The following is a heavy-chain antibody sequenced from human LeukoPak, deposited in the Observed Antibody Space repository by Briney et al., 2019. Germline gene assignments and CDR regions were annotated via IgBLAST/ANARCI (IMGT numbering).Heavy chain of an antibody. V-gene: IGHV3-74*01. CDR2: ISEDGSTT. J-gene: IGHJ5*02. CDR3: ARGGRDGYNWGWFDP. D-gene: IGHD5-24*01. CDR1: GFTFNSYW. Sequence: GGSLRLSCAASGFTFNSYWMVWFRQVPGEGPVWVSRISEDGSTTSYADSVRGRFTISRDNARNTVHMEMNGLTGEDTAVYYCARGGRDGYNWGWFDPWGQGTLVTVSS.